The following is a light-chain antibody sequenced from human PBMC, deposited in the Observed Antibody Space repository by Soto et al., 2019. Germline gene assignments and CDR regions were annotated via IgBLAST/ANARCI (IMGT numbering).Light chain of an antibody. Sequence: EIQMTQSPSTLSASVGDRVTITCRASQSISSWLAWYQQKPGKVPKLLIYKASSLESGVPSRFSGSGSGTEFTLTISSLQPDDFATYYCQHRKTFGQGTKVEIK. CDR1: QSISSW. J-gene: IGKJ1*01. CDR2: KAS. V-gene: IGKV1-5*03. CDR3: QHRKT.